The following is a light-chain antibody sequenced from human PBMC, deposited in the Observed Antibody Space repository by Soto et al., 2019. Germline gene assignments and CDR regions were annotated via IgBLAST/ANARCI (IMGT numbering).Light chain of an antibody. CDR2: DAS. V-gene: IGKV1-5*01. Sequence: DIQMTQSPSTLSASVGDRVTITCRASQSISSWLAWYQQKPGKAPNLLIYDASNLESGVPSRFSGSGSGTEFTLTISSLQPDDFATYYCQQYKSYWTFGQGTKVEVK. J-gene: IGKJ1*01. CDR1: QSISSW. CDR3: QQYKSYWT.